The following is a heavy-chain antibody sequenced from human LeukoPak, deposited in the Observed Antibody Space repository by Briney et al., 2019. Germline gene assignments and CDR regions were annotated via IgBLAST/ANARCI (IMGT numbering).Heavy chain of an antibody. V-gene: IGHV4-39*07. CDR3: ARYAYSSSWFDY. CDR1: GDSITRSSTY. D-gene: IGHD6-13*01. Sequence: PSETLSLTCTVSGDSITRSSTYWGWIRQPPGKGLEWIGSIYYTGTTYYNPSLKTRVTISLDTSKNHLSLKLNSVTAADTAVYYCARYAYSSSWFDYWGQGNLVIVSS. CDR2: IYYTGTT. J-gene: IGHJ4*02.